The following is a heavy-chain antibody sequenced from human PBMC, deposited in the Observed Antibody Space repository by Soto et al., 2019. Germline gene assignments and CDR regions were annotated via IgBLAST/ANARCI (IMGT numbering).Heavy chain of an antibody. D-gene: IGHD6-13*01. V-gene: IGHV1-2*02. CDR1: GYTFTGYY. J-gene: IGHJ6*02. CDR2: INPNSGGT. CDR3: ASPYSSSWNYYYYGMDV. Sequence: ASVKVSCKASGYTFTGYYMHWVRQAPGQGLEWMGWINPNSGGTDYAQKFQGRVTMTRDTSISTAYMELSRLRSDDTAVYYCASPYSSSWNYYYYGMDVWGQGTTVTVSS.